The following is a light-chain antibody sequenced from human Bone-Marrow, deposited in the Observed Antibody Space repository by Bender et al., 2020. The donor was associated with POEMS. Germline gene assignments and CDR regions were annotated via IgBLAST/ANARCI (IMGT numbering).Light chain of an antibody. CDR3: VAWDASLNGWV. CDR1: SSDIGAYTY. Sequence: QSSLTQPASVSGSPGQSITISCTGTSSDIGAYTYVSWYQHHPGKAPKLMIYDVSHRPSGVSDRFSGSKSGTSASLAITGLQSDDEAIYFCVAWDASLNGWVFGGGTKLTVL. V-gene: IGLV2-14*01. CDR2: DVS. J-gene: IGLJ3*02.